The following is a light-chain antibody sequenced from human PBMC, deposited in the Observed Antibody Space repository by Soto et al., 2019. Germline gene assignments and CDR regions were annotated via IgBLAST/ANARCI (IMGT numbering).Light chain of an antibody. V-gene: IGLV1-47*01. Sequence: QPVLTQPPSASGTPGQTVTISCSGSSSNIGSAYIYWYQHLPGTAPKLLIYRNNQRPSGVPDRFSASKSVTSASLAISGLRSEDDADYYCAAWDDSLVVFGGGTKLTVL. CDR2: RNN. J-gene: IGLJ2*01. CDR1: SSNIGSAY. CDR3: AAWDDSLVV.